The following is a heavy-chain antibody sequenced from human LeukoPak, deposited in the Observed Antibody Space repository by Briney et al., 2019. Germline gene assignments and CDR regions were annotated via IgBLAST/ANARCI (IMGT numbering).Heavy chain of an antibody. D-gene: IGHD5-24*01. CDR3: ASLLRDGYNFPY. Sequence: PGGSLRLSCAASGFTFSSYSMNWVRQAPGKGLEWVSSISSSSSYIYYADSVKGRFTISRDNAKNSLYLQMNSLRAEDTAVYYCASLLRDGYNFPYWGQGTLVTVSS. V-gene: IGHV3-21*01. CDR2: ISSSSSYI. J-gene: IGHJ4*02. CDR1: GFTFSSYS.